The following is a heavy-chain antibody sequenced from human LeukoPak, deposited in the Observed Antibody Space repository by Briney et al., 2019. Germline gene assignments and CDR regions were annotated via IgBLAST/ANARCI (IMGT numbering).Heavy chain of an antibody. Sequence: SETLSLTCAGSGGSISSYYWSWIRQPPGKGLEWIGYIYYSGSTNYNPSLKSRVTISVDTSKNQFSLKLSSVTAADTAVYYCARDRATDYYYYGMDVWGQGTTVTVSS. CDR2: IYYSGST. D-gene: IGHD5-12*01. V-gene: IGHV4-59*01. CDR3: ARDRATDYYYYGMDV. CDR1: GGSISSYY. J-gene: IGHJ6*02.